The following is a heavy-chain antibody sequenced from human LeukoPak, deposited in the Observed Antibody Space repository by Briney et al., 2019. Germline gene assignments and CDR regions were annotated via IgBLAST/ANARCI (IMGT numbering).Heavy chain of an antibody. D-gene: IGHD6-19*01. CDR1: GYTFTGYF. V-gene: IGHV1-2*02. CDR2: INAISGDT. Sequence: GASVKVSCKASGYTFTGYFMHWVRQAPGQGLEWMGWINAISGDTNYAQKFRGRVTMTRDTSINTAYMELTRLTSDDTAVYYCARGGSGWSVSAYWGQGIRVTVSS. CDR3: ARGGSGWSVSAY. J-gene: IGHJ4*02.